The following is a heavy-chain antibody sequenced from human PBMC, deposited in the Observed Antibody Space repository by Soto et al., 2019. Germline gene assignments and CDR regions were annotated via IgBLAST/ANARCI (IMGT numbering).Heavy chain of an antibody. CDR1: GFTFSSYS. Sequence: VQLVESGGGLVKPGGSLRLSCAASGFTFSSYSMNWVRQAPGKGLEWVSSISSSSSYIYYADSVKGRFTISRDNAKNSLYLQMNSLRAEDTAVYYCARDLCSGGSCYSVDYWGQGTLVTVSS. V-gene: IGHV3-21*01. D-gene: IGHD2-15*01. J-gene: IGHJ4*02. CDR3: ARDLCSGGSCYSVDY. CDR2: ISSSSSYI.